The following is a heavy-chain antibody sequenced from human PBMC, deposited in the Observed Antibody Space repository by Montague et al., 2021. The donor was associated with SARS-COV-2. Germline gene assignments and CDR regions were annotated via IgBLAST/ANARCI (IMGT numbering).Heavy chain of an antibody. Sequence: SETLSLTCAVYGDSFSGYYWNWIRQPPGKGLEWIGEINLSGSANXXPSLNSRVTMSADTSKNQFSLRLTSVTAADTAIYYCARQRRYQLPITIFGVVMADAFDIWGQGTMVTVSS. CDR3: ARQRRYQLPITIFGVVMADAFDI. D-gene: IGHD3-3*01. J-gene: IGHJ3*02. CDR2: INLSGSA. CDR1: GDSFSGYY. V-gene: IGHV4-34*01.